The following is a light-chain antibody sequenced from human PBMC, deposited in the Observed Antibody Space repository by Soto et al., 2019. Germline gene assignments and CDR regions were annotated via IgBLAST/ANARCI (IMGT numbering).Light chain of an antibody. CDR1: QDISNY. J-gene: IGKJ5*01. CDR3: QHTWA. CDR2: DAS. Sequence: DIQMTQSPSSLSASVGDRVTITCQASQDISNYLNWYQQKPGKAPKLLIYDASNLETGVPSRFSGSVSRTDFTVTISSLQPEDIATDYCQHTWAFGQGTRREIK. V-gene: IGKV1-33*01.